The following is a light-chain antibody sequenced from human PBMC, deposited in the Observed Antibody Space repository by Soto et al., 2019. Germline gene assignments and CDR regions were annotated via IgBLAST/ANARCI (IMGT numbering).Light chain of an antibody. CDR2: GAS. Sequence: EIVLTQSPGTLSLSPGERATLSCRPSQSVSSSSLAWYQQKPGQAPRLLIYGASSRATGISDRVSGSGSGTDFSLTISRLEPEDFAVYYCLHYDNSPLYTFGQGTKLEIK. CDR3: LHYDNSPLYT. CDR1: QSVSSSS. V-gene: IGKV3-20*01. J-gene: IGKJ2*01.